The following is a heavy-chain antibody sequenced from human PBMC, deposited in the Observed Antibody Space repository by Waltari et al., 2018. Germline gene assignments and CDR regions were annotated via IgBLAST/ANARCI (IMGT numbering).Heavy chain of an antibody. CDR3: ARGWGPLAATDAFDI. CDR1: GFIFTDFW. Sequence: DVQLVESGGGLVQPGGSLRLSCAASGFIFTDFWMHWVRQVPGKGLEWIARINLDGTSISYVDSVKGRFAISRDNAENTVSLELNNLRVEDAAVYYCARGWGPLAATDAFDIWGQGTVVTVSS. CDR2: INLDGTSI. J-gene: IGHJ3*02. V-gene: IGHV3-74*01. D-gene: IGHD3-16*01.